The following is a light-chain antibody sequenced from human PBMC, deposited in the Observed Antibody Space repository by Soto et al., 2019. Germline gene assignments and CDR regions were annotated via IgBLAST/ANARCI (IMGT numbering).Light chain of an antibody. J-gene: IGKJ1*01. CDR3: QQYGTLSRT. V-gene: IGKV3-20*01. CDR1: QSIARNF. CDR2: EGS. Sequence: IVLTQSPGTLSLSPGERATLSCRASQSIARNFLAWYQQRLGRAPRLLIYEGSTRATGIPDRFSGSGSGADFTLTINRLEPEDFALYYCQQYGTLSRTFGQGTKVEIK.